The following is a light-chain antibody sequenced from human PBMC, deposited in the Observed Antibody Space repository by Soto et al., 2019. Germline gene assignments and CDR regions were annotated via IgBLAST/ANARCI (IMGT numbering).Light chain of an antibody. Sequence: EIVLTQSPVTLSLSPGERSTLSFSASQSVSIPYLACYQQKPGQAPRLLIYGASSRATGIPDRFSGSGSGTDFTLTITSLQSEDFGVYYCQQYKGWPTTFGQGTKVDIK. CDR1: QSVSIPY. CDR2: GAS. V-gene: IGKV3-20*01. CDR3: QQYKGWPTT. J-gene: IGKJ1*01.